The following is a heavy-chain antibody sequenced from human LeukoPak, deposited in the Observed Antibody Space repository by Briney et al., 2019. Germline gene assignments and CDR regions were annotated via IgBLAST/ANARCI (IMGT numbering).Heavy chain of an antibody. Sequence: GGSLRLSCAASGFTVSSNYMSWVRQAPGKGLEWVSVIYSGGSTYYADAVKGRFTVSRDNSKNTLYLQMNNLRTEDAAIYYCAKGEPRFRGISPFYFDYWGQGTLVPVSS. V-gene: IGHV3-53*01. J-gene: IGHJ4*02. CDR2: IYSGGST. D-gene: IGHD3-10*01. CDR1: GFTVSSNY. CDR3: AKGEPRFRGISPFYFDY.